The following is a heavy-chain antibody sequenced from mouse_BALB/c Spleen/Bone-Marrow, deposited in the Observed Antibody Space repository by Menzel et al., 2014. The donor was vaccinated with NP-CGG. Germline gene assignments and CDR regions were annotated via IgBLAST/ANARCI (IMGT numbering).Heavy chain of an antibody. CDR2: IDPANDNT. CDR1: GFNFKDTY. CDR3: ANYVYSLCFDY. J-gene: IGHJ2*01. V-gene: IGHV14-3*02. Sequence: EVQMAESGAELVKPGASVKLSCTASGFNFKDTYMHWVKQRPEQGLEWIGRIDPANDNTKYDPKFQGKATITADTSSNTAYLQLSSLTSKDTAVDSCANYVYSLCFDYWGQGTPLTVSS.